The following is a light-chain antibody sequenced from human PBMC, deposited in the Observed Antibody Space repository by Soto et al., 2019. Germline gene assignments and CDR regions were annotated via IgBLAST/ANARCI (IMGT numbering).Light chain of an antibody. Sequence: SVLTQPLSVSGSPGQSVTISCPGTSSDVGGYNYVSWFQQHPGNTPKVMIYDVSKRPSGVPDRFSGSKSGNTASLTISGLQAEDEADYYCCSYAGSPYVFGTGTKVTVL. J-gene: IGLJ1*01. CDR1: SSDVGGYNY. CDR2: DVS. V-gene: IGLV2-11*01. CDR3: CSYAGSPYV.